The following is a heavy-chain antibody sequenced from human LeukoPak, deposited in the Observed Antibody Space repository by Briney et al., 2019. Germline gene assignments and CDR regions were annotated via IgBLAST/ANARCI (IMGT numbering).Heavy chain of an antibody. Sequence: PGGSLRLSCAASGFTFSSYWMHWVRQAPGKGLVWVSRINSDGSSTSYADSVKGRFTISRDNAKNTTFLQMNTLRAEDTAVYYCARGGSYKLDYWGQGTLVTVSS. CDR1: GFTFSSYW. CDR2: INSDGSST. D-gene: IGHD1-26*01. V-gene: IGHV3-74*01. CDR3: ARGGSYKLDY. J-gene: IGHJ4*02.